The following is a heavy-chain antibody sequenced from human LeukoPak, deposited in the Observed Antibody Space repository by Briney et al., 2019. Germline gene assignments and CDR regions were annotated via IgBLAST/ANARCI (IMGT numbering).Heavy chain of an antibody. CDR1: GGSINCSS. Sequence: SETLSLTCTADGGSINCSSWRCFGLTPLNGLESIGFIHYSGSTNYNPSLKSRVIISVDTSKNQFSLKLSSVTAADTAVYYCARTNEGGYTYGYFYYYYMDVWGKGTTVTISS. D-gene: IGHD5-18*01. J-gene: IGHJ6*03. V-gene: IGHV4-59*01. CDR2: IHYSGST. CDR3: ARTNEGGYTYGYFYYYYMDV.